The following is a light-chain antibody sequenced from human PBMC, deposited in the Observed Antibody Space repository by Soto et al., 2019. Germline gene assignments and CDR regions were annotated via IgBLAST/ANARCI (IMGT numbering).Light chain of an antibody. CDR2: DAS. J-gene: IGKJ1*01. Sequence: EIVMTQSPATLSVSPGERATLSCRASQSVSRNVAWYQQKPGQAPRLLIHDASTRATGISVRFSGSGSGTEFTLTISSLQSEDFAVYYCQQYNNWLWTFGQGPKVEIK. CDR1: QSVSRN. V-gene: IGKV3-15*01. CDR3: QQYNNWLWT.